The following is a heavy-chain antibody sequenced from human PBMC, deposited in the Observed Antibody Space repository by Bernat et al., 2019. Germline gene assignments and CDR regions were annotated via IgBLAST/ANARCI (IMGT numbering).Heavy chain of an antibody. CDR3: ARGGRGGSCDTKPDD. CDR2: INAGNGNT. D-gene: IGHD2-15*01. J-gene: IGHJ4*02. CDR1: GYTFTSYA. Sequence: QVQLVQSGAEVKKPGASVKVSCKASGYTFTSYAMHWVRQAPGQRLEWMGWINAGNGNTKYSQKFQGRVTITRDTSASTAYRELSSLRSEDTAGDYGARGGRGGSCDTKPDDGGQGTRVTGSA. V-gene: IGHV1-3*01.